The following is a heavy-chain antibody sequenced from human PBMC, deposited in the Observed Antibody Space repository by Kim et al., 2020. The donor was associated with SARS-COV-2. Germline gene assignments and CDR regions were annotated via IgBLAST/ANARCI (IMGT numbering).Heavy chain of an antibody. CDR3: ATEHLIAAVAGNFDY. Sequence: DSVKGRFTISRDNSKNTLYLQMNSRRAEDTAVYYCATEHLIAAVAGNFDYWGQGTLVTVSS. D-gene: IGHD6-19*01. J-gene: IGHJ4*02. V-gene: IGHV3-23*01.